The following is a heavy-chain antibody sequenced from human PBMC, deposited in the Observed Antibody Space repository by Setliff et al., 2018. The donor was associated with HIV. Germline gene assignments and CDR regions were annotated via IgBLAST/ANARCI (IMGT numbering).Heavy chain of an antibody. CDR3: ASAPLTTVTTGPRYYLDY. V-gene: IGHV1-46*01. J-gene: IGHJ4*02. CDR2: ITPRDGRT. CDR1: GYTFTSYY. Sequence: GASVKVSCKASGYTFTSYYIHWVRQAPGQGLEWMGMITPRDGRTNYEQKFQGRVTMTRDTSTSTVYMELRSIRSEDTAVYFCASAPLTTVTTGPRYYLDYWGQGTLVTVSS. D-gene: IGHD4-17*01.